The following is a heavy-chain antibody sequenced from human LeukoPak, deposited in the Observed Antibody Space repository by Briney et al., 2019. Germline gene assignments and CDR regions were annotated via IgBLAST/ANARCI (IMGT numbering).Heavy chain of an antibody. Sequence: GGSLRLSCAAPGFTFTTYGMNWLRQAPGKGLEWVSYLSGRSNSIYYAESVKGRFTISRDSAKNSLYLQMNSLRDEDTAVYYCARDFRYHDSSGYYSFDYWGQGTLVTVSS. CDR3: ARDFRYHDSSGYYSFDY. D-gene: IGHD3-22*01. V-gene: IGHV3-48*02. J-gene: IGHJ4*02. CDR2: LSGRSNSI. CDR1: GFTFTTYG.